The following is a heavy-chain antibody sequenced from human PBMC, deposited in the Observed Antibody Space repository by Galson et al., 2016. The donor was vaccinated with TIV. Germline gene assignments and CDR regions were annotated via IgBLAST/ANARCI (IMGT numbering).Heavy chain of an antibody. Sequence: SLRLSCAASGFIFRRYSMNWVRQAPGKGLEWVSTISSSSDYRFYADSVKGRFTISRDNARNSLHLQINSLRVEDTAVYYCASDRDYYDSSSYSPDAFDMWGQGTMVTVSS. V-gene: IGHV3-21*06. D-gene: IGHD3-22*01. CDR3: ASDRDYYDSSSYSPDAFDM. CDR2: ISSSSDYR. CDR1: GFIFRRYS. J-gene: IGHJ3*02.